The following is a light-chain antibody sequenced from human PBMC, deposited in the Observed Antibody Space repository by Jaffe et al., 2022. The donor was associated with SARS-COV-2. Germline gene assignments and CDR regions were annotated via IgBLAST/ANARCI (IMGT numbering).Light chain of an antibody. J-gene: IGKJ4*01. CDR3: QQTYSNPRLS. Sequence: DIQLTQSPSSLSASVGDRVTITCRASQSIISSYLNWYQQKPGKPPKLLIYAASTLLSGVPSRFSGSGSGTYFTLTITSLQPDDFATYYCQQTYSNPRLSFGGGTKVQIK. CDR1: QSIISSY. CDR2: AAS. V-gene: IGKV1-39*01.